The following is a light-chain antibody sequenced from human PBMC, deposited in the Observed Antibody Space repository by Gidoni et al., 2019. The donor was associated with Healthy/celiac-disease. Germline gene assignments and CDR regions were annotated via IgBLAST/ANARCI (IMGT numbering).Light chain of an antibody. CDR3: QQLNSYSVT. Sequence: DIQLTQSPSFLSASVGDRVTITCRASQGISSYLAWYQQKPGKAPKLLIYAASTLQSGVPSRCSGSGSGTEFTLTISSLQPEDFATYYCQQLNSYSVTFGQGTKLEIK. V-gene: IGKV1-9*01. J-gene: IGKJ2*01. CDR1: QGISSY. CDR2: AAS.